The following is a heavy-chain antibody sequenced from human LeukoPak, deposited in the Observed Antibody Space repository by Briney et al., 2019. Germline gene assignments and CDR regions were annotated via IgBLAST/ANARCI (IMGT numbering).Heavy chain of an antibody. CDR2: IYPGDSDT. CDR1: GYSFTSYW. D-gene: IGHD3-22*01. J-gene: IGHJ4*02. V-gene: IGHV5-51*01. Sequence: GESLKISCKGSGYSFTSYWIGWVRQMPGKGLEWMGIIYPGDSDTRYSPSFQGQVTISADKSISTAYLQWSSLKAPDTAMYYCARDYYDSSGYFDYWGQGTLVTVSS. CDR3: ARDYYDSSGYFDY.